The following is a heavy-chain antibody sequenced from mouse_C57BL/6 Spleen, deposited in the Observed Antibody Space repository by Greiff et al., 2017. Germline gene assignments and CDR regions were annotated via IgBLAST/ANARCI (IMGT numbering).Heavy chain of an antibody. V-gene: IGHV6-3*01. Sequence: EVQLVESGGGLVQPGGSMKLSCVASGFTFSNYWMNWVRQYPEQGLEWVGQISLKSDNYATHYAESVKGRFTISRDASKSRIYLQMNILRAADTGIYYCTAGPYYFDYWGQGTTLTVSS. CDR3: TAGPYYFDY. CDR2: ISLKSDNYAT. CDR1: GFTFSNYW. J-gene: IGHJ2*01.